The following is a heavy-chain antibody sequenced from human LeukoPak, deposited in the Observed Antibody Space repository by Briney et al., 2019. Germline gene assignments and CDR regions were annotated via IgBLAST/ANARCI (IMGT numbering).Heavy chain of an antibody. D-gene: IGHD6-13*01. CDR1: GFTFSSYV. CDR3: AKTRPLDSSSWSHGDY. V-gene: IGHV3-23*01. CDR2: ISGSGDST. J-gene: IGHJ4*02. Sequence: GGSLRLSCAASGFTFSSYVMCWVRQAPGKGLEWVSAISGSGDSTYYGDSVKGRFTISRDNSKNTLYLQMNSLRAEDTAVYYCAKTRPLDSSSWSHGDYWGQGTLVTVSS.